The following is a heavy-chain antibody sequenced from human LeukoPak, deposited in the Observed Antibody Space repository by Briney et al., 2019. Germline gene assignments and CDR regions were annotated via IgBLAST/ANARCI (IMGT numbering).Heavy chain of an antibody. V-gene: IGHV4-38-2*02. CDR3: AELGITMIGGV. CDR1: GYSISSGYY. Sequence: SETLSLTYTVSGYSISSGYYWGWIRQPPGKGLEWIGSIYHSGSTYYNPSLKSRVTISVDTSKNQFSLKLSSVTAADTAVYYCAELGITMIGGVWGKGTTVTISS. CDR2: IYHSGST. J-gene: IGHJ6*04. D-gene: IGHD3-10*02.